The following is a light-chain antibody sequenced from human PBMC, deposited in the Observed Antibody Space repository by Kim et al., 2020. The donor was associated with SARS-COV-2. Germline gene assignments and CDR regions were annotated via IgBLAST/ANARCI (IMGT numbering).Light chain of an antibody. CDR1: QDISHY. CDR2: AAS. Sequence: ASVGDRVTITCRASQDISHYLAWFQQKPGEAPKRLIYAASALHSEVPSRFSGSGSGTDFTLTISSLQPEDVATFYCQSYNSAPWTFGQGTKVEIK. V-gene: IGKV1-27*01. CDR3: QSYNSAPWT. J-gene: IGKJ1*01.